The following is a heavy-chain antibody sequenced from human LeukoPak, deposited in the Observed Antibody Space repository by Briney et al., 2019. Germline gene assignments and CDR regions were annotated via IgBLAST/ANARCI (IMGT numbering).Heavy chain of an antibody. Sequence: PGGSLRLSCAASGFTFSDYDMNWILQAPGTGLEWVSYITGSSSSKYYADSVKGRFTISRDNAKNSLYLQMNSLRAEDTAVYYCARPTTSGWYPHWGQGTMVTVSS. CDR1: GFTFSDYD. CDR3: ARPTTSGWYPH. CDR2: ITGSSSSK. V-gene: IGHV3-48*01. D-gene: IGHD6-19*01. J-gene: IGHJ3*01.